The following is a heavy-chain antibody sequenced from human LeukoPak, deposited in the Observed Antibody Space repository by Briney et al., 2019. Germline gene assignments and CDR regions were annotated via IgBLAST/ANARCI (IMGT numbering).Heavy chain of an antibody. CDR3: ARDLGSSWYQPYNWFDP. CDR2: IYHSGST. Sequence: SETLSLTCTVSGYSISSGYYWGWIRQPPGKGLEWIGSIYHSGSTYYNPSLKSRVTISVDTSKNQFSLKLSSVTAADTAVYYCARDLGSSWYQPYNWFDPWGQGTLVTVSS. J-gene: IGHJ5*02. V-gene: IGHV4-38-2*02. D-gene: IGHD6-13*01. CDR1: GYSISSGYY.